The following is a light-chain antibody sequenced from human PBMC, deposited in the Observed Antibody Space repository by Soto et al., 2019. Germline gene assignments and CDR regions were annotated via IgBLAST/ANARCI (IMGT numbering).Light chain of an antibody. CDR3: QQHGSSPTWT. CDR1: QTVSSSY. CDR2: GAS. J-gene: IGKJ1*01. Sequence: EIVLTQSPGTLSLSPGERATLSCRASQTVSSSYLVWYQQKPGQAPRLLIYGASSRATGIPDRFSGSGSGTDFTLTISRLEPEDFAVYYCQQHGSSPTWTFGQGTKVEIK. V-gene: IGKV3-20*01.